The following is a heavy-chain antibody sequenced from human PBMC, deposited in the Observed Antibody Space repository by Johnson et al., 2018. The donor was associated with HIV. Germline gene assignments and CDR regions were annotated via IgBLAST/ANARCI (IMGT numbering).Heavy chain of an antibody. CDR2: LKSRTDGETA. Sequence: MQLVESGGGLVQPGGSLRLSCAAFGFTVSSNYMSWVRQAPGKGLEWVGRLKSRTDGETADYAAPVKGRFTISRENAKNSFDLQMNSLTAGDTAVYYCSRRSTRSDGFDLWGQGTMVIVSS. V-gene: IGHV3-15*01. CDR1: GFTVSSNY. D-gene: IGHD2-2*01. J-gene: IGHJ3*01. CDR3: SRRSTRSDGFDL.